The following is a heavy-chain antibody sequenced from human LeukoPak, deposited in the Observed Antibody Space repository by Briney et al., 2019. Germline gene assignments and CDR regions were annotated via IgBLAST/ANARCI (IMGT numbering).Heavy chain of an antibody. Sequence: KPSETLSLTCNVSGDSVSSVYWSWIRQPPGKGLEWVGYIYYSGSTNYNPSLKSRVTISVDTSKNQFSLKLSSVTAADTAVYYCARLNYDILTGYFIDYWGQGTLVTVSS. D-gene: IGHD3-9*01. J-gene: IGHJ4*02. V-gene: IGHV4-59*08. CDR3: ARLNYDILTGYFIDY. CDR1: GDSVSSVY. CDR2: IYYSGST.